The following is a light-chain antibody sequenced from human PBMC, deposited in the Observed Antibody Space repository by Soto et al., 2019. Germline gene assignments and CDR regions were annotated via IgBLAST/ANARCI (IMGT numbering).Light chain of an antibody. V-gene: IGLV2-14*01. Sequence: QSALTRPASVSGSPGQSLTISCTGSSSDVGGYNYVSWYQQYPGKPPKLMISEVSNRPSGVSSRFSGSKAGNTASLTISGLQAEDEADYYCSSYTSASTLYVFGTGTKVTVL. CDR2: EVS. CDR1: SSDVGGYNY. J-gene: IGLJ1*01. CDR3: SSYTSASTLYV.